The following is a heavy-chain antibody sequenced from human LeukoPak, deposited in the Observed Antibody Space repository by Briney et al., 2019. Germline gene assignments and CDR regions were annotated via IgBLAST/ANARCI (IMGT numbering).Heavy chain of an antibody. CDR2: IYHSGST. J-gene: IGHJ4*02. D-gene: IGHD2-2*01. V-gene: IGHV4-38-2*02. Sequence: SETLSLTCTVSGYSISSGYYWGWIRQPPGKGLEWIGSIYHSGSTYYNPSLKSRVTISVDTSKNQFSLKLCSVTAADTAVYYCARDGVVPAASFDYWGQGTLVTVSS. CDR1: GYSISSGYY. CDR3: ARDGVVPAASFDY.